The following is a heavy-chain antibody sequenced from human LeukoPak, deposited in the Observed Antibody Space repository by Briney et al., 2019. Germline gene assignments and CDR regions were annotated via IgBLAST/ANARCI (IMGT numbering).Heavy chain of an antibody. D-gene: IGHD6-13*01. J-gene: IGHJ4*02. CDR2: ISDSGGST. V-gene: IGHV3-23*01. CDR3: AKGHSLGGFDY. Sequence: PGGSLRLSCTASGFTFSNYVMTWLRQAPGKGLEWVSGISDSGGSTYYADSVKGRFTISRDNSKTTVYLQINSLRAEDTAVYYCAKGHSLGGFDYWGQGTLVTVSS. CDR1: GFTFSNYV.